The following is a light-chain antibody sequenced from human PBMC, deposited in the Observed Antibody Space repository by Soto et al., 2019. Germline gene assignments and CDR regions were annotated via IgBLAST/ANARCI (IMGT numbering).Light chain of an antibody. CDR2: RNN. J-gene: IGLJ3*02. Sequence: QSVLTQPPSASGTPGQRVTISCSGSSSNIGSNCVYWYQQLPGTAPKLLIYRNNQRPSGVPDRFSGSKSGTSASLAIGGLRSEDEADYYCAAWDDSLSALWVFGGGTKLTVL. CDR3: AAWDDSLSALWV. V-gene: IGLV1-47*01. CDR1: SSNIGSNC.